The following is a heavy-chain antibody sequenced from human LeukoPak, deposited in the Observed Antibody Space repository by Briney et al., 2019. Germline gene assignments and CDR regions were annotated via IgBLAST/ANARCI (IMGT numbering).Heavy chain of an antibody. CDR3: ARRVYVNGWYVAS. V-gene: IGHV5-51*03. D-gene: IGHD6-19*01. CDR1: GYSFTSYW. CDR2: IYPGVSDT. J-gene: IGHJ5*02. Sequence: PGESLKISCKGSGYSFTSYWLGWVRQVPGKGLEWMSIIYPGVSDTRYSPSFQGQFIISADKSIDTAYLQWSSLKASDTAMYYCARRVYVNGWYVASWGQGTLVTVSS.